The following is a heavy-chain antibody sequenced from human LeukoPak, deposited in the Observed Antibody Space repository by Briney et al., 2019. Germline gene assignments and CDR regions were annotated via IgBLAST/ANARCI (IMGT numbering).Heavy chain of an antibody. J-gene: IGHJ5*02. Sequence: GGSLRLSCAASGFTFTSYAMYWVRQAPGKGLEWVSSISSSSSYIYYADSVKGRFTISRDNAKNSLYLQMNSLRAEDTAVYYCARDDEGLNWFDPWGQGTLVTVSS. CDR3: ARDDEGLNWFDP. CDR1: GFTFTSYA. V-gene: IGHV3-21*01. CDR2: ISSSSSYI.